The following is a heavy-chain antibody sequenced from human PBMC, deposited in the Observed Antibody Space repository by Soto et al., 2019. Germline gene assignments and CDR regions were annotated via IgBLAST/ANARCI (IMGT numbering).Heavy chain of an antibody. D-gene: IGHD2-2*02. V-gene: IGHV4-61*01. CDR2: IYYSGST. Sequence: SETLSLTCTVSGGSVSSGSYYWSWIRQPPGKGLEWIGYIYYSGSTNYNPSLKSRVTISVDTSKNQFSLKLSSVTAADTAVYYCASVTRTCIFTSCYSYYYGMYFWGQGASVTGSS. CDR1: GGSVSSGSYY. J-gene: IGHJ6*02. CDR3: ASVTRTCIFTSCYSYYYGMYF.